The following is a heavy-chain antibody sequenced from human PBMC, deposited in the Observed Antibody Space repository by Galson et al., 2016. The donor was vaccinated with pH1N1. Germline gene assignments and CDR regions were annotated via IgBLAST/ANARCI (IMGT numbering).Heavy chain of an antibody. D-gene: IGHD5-12*01. CDR2: IIGMFGIT. J-gene: IGHJ4*02. CDR1: GYDFINSG. V-gene: IGHV1-69*13. Sequence: SVKVSCKASGYDFINSGVNWVRQAPGQGLEWMGGIIGMFGITNYAQKFQGRVSITAEEITSSAYMELTSLRSDDTAVYYCARGRGYNYGYVDNWGQGTLVTVSS. CDR3: ARGRGYNYGYVDN.